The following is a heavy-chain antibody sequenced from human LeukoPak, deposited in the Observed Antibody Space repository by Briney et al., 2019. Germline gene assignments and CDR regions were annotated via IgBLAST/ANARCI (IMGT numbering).Heavy chain of an antibody. V-gene: IGHV4-61*02. J-gene: IGHJ5*02. CDR3: XXXXXXXXXXXXWFDP. CDR2: IYTSGSX. CDR1: GGSISSGNYY. Sequence: SETLSLTCTVSGGSISSGNYYWSWIRQPAGKGLEWIGXIYTSGSXNXXPXXXSRVTISVDTSKNQFSLKLSSVTAADTAVYYXXXXXXXXXXXXXWFDPWGQGTLXTVSS.